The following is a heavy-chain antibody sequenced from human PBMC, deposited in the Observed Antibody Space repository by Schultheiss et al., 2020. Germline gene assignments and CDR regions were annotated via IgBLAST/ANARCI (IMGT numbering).Heavy chain of an antibody. J-gene: IGHJ4*02. CDR3: ARDSYDFWSGYYRGLFDY. Sequence: GGSLRLSCTASGFTFGDYAMTWFRQPPGKGLEWVAFIRSKAYGGTTQYAASVKGRFTISRDDSRSIAYLQMNSLRAEDTAVYYCARDSYDFWSGYYRGLFDYWGQGTLGNVS. CDR1: GFTFGDYA. D-gene: IGHD3-3*01. CDR2: IRSKAYGGTT. V-gene: IGHV3-49*03.